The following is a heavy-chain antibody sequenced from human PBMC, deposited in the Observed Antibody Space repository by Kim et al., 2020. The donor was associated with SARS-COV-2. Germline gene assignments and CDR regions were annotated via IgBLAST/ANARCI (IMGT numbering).Heavy chain of an antibody. Sequence: GGSLRLSCAASGFTFSSYWMHWVRQAPGKGLVWVSRINSDGSSTSYADSVKGRFTISRDNAKNTLYLQMNSLRAEDMAVYYCARQHYDFWSVRYYFDYWGQGTLVTVSS. D-gene: IGHD3-3*01. J-gene: IGHJ4*02. CDR1: GFTFSSYW. CDR3: ARQHYDFWSVRYYFDY. V-gene: IGHV3-74*01. CDR2: INSDGSST.